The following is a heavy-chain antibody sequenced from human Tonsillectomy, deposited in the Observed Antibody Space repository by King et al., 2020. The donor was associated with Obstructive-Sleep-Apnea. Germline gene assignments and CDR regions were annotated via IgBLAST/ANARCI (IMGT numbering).Heavy chain of an antibody. Sequence: VQLVESGGGVVQPGGSLRLSCAASGFTFNSYGMHWVRQAPGKGLEWVAFIRYDESNKYYADSVKGRFTISRDNSKNTLYLQLNSLRAEDTAVYYCAKSLIDAFAIWGQGTMITVSS. J-gene: IGHJ3*02. V-gene: IGHV3-30*02. CDR3: AKSLIDAFAI. CDR2: IRYDESNK. CDR1: GFTFNSYG.